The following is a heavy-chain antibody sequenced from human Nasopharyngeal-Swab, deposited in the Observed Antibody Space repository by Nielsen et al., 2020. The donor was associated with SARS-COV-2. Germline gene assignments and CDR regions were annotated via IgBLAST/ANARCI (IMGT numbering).Heavy chain of an antibody. D-gene: IGHD3-16*01. CDR2: IYYSGST. V-gene: IGHV4-59*01. Sequence: REAPGKGLEWIGYIYYSGSTNYNPSLKSRVTISVDTSKNQFSLKLSSVTAADTAVYYCAIGGGGSYYYGMDVWGQGTTVTVS. J-gene: IGHJ6*02. CDR3: AIGGGGSYYYGMDV.